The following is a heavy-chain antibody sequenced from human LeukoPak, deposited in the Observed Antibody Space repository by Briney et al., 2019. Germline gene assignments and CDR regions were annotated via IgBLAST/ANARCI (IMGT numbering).Heavy chain of an antibody. CDR2: ISAYNGNT. CDR3: ARAPLGSTSHAFDI. D-gene: IGHD2-2*01. J-gene: IGHJ3*02. CDR1: GYTFTNYG. Sequence: GASVKVSCKTSGYTFTNYGISWVRQAPGLGLEWMGWISAYNGNTNYAQKVQGRVTMTTDTSTSTAYMELRSLRFDDAAVYYCARAPLGSTSHAFDIWGQGTMVTVSS. V-gene: IGHV1-18*01.